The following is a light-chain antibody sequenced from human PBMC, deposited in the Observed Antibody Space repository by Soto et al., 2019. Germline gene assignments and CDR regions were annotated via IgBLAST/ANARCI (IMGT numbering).Light chain of an antibody. Sequence: QSALAQHRSVSGSPGQSVTIYCTGTSSDDGGYDFVSWYQQLSGKAPKLLIFDVTIRSSGLPDRFSGSKSGNSASLTISGLQAEDEADYYCCSYAGSYNLGVFGGGTELTVL. CDR1: SSDDGGYDF. CDR3: CSYAGSYNLGV. CDR2: DVT. J-gene: IGLJ3*02. V-gene: IGLV2-11*01.